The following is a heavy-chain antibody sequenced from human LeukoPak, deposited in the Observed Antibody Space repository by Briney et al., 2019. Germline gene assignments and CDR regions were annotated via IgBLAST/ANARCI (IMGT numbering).Heavy chain of an antibody. CDR3: ARYDSGYYLDY. J-gene: IGHJ4*02. CDR1: GYSISSGYY. D-gene: IGHD3-3*01. CDR2: IYHSGST. V-gene: IGHV4-38-2*02. Sequence: SETLSLTCTVSGYSISSGYYWGWIRQPPGRGLEWIGSIYHSGSTYYNPSLKSRVTISVDTSKNQFSLKLSSVTAADTAVYYCARYDSGYYLDYWGQGTLVTVSS.